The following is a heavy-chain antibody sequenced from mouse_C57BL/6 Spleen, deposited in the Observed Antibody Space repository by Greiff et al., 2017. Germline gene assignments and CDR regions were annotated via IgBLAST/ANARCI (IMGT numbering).Heavy chain of an antibody. CDR2: IYPGDGDT. CDR3: ARWITAVGYAMDY. CDR1: GYAFSSYW. Sequence: VQVVESGAELVKPGASVKISCKASGYAFSSYWMNWVKQRPGKGLEWIGQIYPGDGDTNYNGKFKGKATLTADKSSSTAYMQLSSLTSEDSAVYFCARWITAVGYAMDYWGQGTSVTVSS. V-gene: IGHV1-80*01. D-gene: IGHD1-1*01. J-gene: IGHJ4*01.